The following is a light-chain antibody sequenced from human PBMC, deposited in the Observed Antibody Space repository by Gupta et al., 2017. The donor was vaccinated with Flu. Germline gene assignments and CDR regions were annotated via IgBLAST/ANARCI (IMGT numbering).Light chain of an antibody. CDR2: EAS. CDR1: QSIGTY. Sequence: VGDRVTFTCRASQSIGTYLAWYQQKPGKAPKLLIYEASTLTVGVPSRFRGGGSGTEFTLTISSLQPDDFATYYCQQYSTYWVFGQGTKVQIK. J-gene: IGKJ1*01. CDR3: QQYSTYWV. V-gene: IGKV1-5*03.